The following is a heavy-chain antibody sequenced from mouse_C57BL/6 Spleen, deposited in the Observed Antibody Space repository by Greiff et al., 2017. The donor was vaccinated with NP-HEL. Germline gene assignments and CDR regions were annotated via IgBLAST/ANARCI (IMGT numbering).Heavy chain of an antibody. V-gene: IGHV5-9-1*02. Sequence: EVQGVESGEGLVKPGGSLKLSCAASGFTFSSYAMSWVRQTPEKRLEWVAYISSGGDYIYYADTVKGRFTISRDNARNTLYLQMSSLKSEDTAMYYCTRDGSSYGYYAMDYWGQGTSVTVSS. CDR1: GFTFSSYA. J-gene: IGHJ4*01. CDR2: ISSGGDYI. D-gene: IGHD1-1*01. CDR3: TRDGSSYGYYAMDY.